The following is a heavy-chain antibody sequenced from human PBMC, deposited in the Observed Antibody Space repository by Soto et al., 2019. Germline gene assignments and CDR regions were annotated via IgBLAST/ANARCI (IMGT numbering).Heavy chain of an antibody. CDR2: IMPIFGTG. CDR3: ASPQLATIY. V-gene: IGHV1-69*12. CDR1: GGTFSSYA. Sequence: QVQLVQSGAEVKKPGSSVKVSCKASGGTFSSYAISWVRQAPGQGLEWMGGIMPIFGTGNYAQKFQGRVTNTADESKSTAYMELSSLRSEDTAVYYCASPQLATIYWGQGTLVTVSS. J-gene: IGHJ4*02. D-gene: IGHD5-12*01.